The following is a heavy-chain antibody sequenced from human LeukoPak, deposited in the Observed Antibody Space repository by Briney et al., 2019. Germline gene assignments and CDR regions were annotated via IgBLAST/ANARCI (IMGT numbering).Heavy chain of an antibody. CDR2: IIPIFGTA. CDR3: ARGLTTIAVAYVWAGENGPHSE. V-gene: IGHV1-69*05. Sequence: SVKVSCKASGGTFSSYAISWVRQAPGQGLEWMGRIIPIFGTANYAQKFQGRVTITTDESTSTAYMELSRLRSDDTAVYYCARGLTTIAVAYVWAGENGPHSERGQGTLVTVSS. CDR1: GGTFSSYA. D-gene: IGHD6-19*01. J-gene: IGHJ4*02.